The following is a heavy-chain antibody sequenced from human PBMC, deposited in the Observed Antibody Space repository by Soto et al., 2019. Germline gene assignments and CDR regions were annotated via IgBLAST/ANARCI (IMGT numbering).Heavy chain of an antibody. J-gene: IGHJ4*02. CDR2: ISYDGSNK. Sequence: PGGSLRLSCAASGFTFSSDGMHWVRQARGKGLEWVAVISYDGSNKYYADSVKGRFTISRDNSKNTLYLQMNSLRAEGTAVYYCAKDSPGYYYDSSGYHPLDYWGQGTLVTVSS. D-gene: IGHD3-22*01. CDR1: GFTFSSDG. V-gene: IGHV3-30*18. CDR3: AKDSPGYYYDSSGYHPLDY.